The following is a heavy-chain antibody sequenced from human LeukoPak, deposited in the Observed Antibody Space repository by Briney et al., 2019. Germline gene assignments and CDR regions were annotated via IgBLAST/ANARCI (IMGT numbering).Heavy chain of an antibody. CDR3: ARQTPTIRALGS. J-gene: IGHJ5*02. D-gene: IGHD4-23*01. CDR2: INPNSGAT. V-gene: IGHV1-2*02. CDR1: GYTFTSYD. Sequence: ASVKVSCKASGYTFTSYDINWVRQAPGQGLEWMGWINPNSGATKYAQKFQGRVTMTRDTSNSTAYMELTRLRSDDTAVFYCARQTPTIRALGSWGQGTLVTVSS.